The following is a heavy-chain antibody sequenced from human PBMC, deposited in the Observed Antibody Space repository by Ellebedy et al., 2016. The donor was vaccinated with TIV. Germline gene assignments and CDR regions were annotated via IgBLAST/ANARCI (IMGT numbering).Heavy chain of an antibody. J-gene: IGHJ4*02. V-gene: IGHV3-7*01. CDR3: ARCSVAAAGTE. D-gene: IGHD6-13*01. Sequence: GESLKISCAASGFTFSNYWMSWVRQAPGKGLKWVANVNEDGSESYFVDSVKGRFAISRDNAKNSLYLQMNSLSAEDTAVYYCARCSVAAAGTEWGQGTLVTVSS. CDR2: VNEDGSES. CDR1: GFTFSNYW.